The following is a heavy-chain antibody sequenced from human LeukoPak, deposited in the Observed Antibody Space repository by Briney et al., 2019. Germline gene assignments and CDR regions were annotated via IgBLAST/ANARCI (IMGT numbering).Heavy chain of an antibody. CDR2: INPNSGGT. D-gene: IGHD2-2*01. J-gene: IGHJ4*02. V-gene: IGHV1-2*02. Sequence: ASVKVSCKASGYTFTGYYMHWVRQAPGQGLEWMGWINPNSGGTNYAQKFQGRVTMTRDTSISTACMELSRLRSDDTAVYYCARDAVVVPAAPGTVGLDWGQGTLVTVSS. CDR1: GYTFTGYY. CDR3: ARDAVVVPAAPGTVGLD.